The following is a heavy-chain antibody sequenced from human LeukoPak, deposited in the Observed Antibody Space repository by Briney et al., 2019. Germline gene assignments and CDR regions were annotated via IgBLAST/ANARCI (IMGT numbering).Heavy chain of an antibody. CDR2: IIPIFGTA. V-gene: IGHV1-69*13. CDR3: ARSRDFWSGYSHNYYGMDV. Sequence: SVNVSCKASGGTFSSYAISWVRQAPGQGLEWMGGIIPIFGTANYAQKFQGRVTITADESTSTAYMELSSLRSEDTAVYYCARSRDFWSGYSHNYYGMDVWGQGTTVTVSS. J-gene: IGHJ6*02. CDR1: GGTFSSYA. D-gene: IGHD3-3*01.